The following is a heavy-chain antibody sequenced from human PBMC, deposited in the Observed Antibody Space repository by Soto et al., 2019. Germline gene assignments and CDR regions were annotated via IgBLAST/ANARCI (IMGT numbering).Heavy chain of an antibody. J-gene: IGHJ4*02. Sequence: QVQLQESGPGLVKPSETLSLTCTVSGGSISSYYWSWIRQPPGKGLEWIGYIYYSGSTNYNPSLKSRVTISVDTSKNQFSLKLSSVTAADTAVYYCARQWGYSYGYVDYWGQGTLVTVSS. CDR2: IYYSGST. CDR1: GGSISSYY. D-gene: IGHD5-18*01. V-gene: IGHV4-59*08. CDR3: ARQWGYSYGYVDY.